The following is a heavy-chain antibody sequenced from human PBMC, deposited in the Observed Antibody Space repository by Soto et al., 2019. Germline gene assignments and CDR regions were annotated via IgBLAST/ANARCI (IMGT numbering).Heavy chain of an antibody. CDR1: GGSISSSNYY. CDR2: IYYSGST. Sequence: SETLSLTCTVSGGSISSSNYYWGWIRQPPGKGLEWIGSIYYSGSTYYNPSLKSRVTISVDTSKNQFSLKLSSVTAADTAVYYCARLREELDYWGQGTLVTVSS. J-gene: IGHJ4*02. CDR3: ARLREELDY. D-gene: IGHD1-1*01. V-gene: IGHV4-39*01.